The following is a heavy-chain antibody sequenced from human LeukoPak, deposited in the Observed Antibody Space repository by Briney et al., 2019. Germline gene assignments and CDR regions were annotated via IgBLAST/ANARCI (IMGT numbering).Heavy chain of an antibody. CDR1: GGSISSGYYY. V-gene: IGHV4-30-4*01. J-gene: IGHJ4*02. Sequence: SETLSLTCTVSGGSISSGYYYWSWIRQPPGKGLEYIGYIYYGGTYYNPSLKSRVTISVDTSKNQFSLKLSSVTAADTAVYYCARGTWSSSIDYWGQGTLVTASS. CDR3: ARGTWSSSIDY. D-gene: IGHD6-6*01. CDR2: IYYGGT.